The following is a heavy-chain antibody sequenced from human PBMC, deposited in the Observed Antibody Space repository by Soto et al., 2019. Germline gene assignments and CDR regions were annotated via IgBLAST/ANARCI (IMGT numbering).Heavy chain of an antibody. CDR3: ARQTGVFGHYFDY. CDR1: GGSISSSSYY. CDR2: IYYNGNT. V-gene: IGHV4-39*01. J-gene: IGHJ4*02. Sequence: QLRLQEAGPGLVKPSETLSLTCTVSGGSISSSSYYWGWIRQPPGKGPEWIGAIYYNGNTYYNPYLKSRVPMSVDTSKKQFSRKLSSATAADTAMYYCARQTGVFGHYFDYWGQGNLVTVSS. D-gene: IGHD3-16*01.